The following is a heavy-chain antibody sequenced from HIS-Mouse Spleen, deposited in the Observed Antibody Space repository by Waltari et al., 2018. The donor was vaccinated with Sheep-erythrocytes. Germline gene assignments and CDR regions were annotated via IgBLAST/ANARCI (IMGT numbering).Heavy chain of an antibody. CDR1: GFTFSSYS. V-gene: IGHV3-21*01. J-gene: IGHJ4*02. Sequence: EVQLVESGGGLVKPGGSLRLSWAAFGFTFSSYSRNWARQAPGKGLEWVSSIISSSSYIYYADSVKGRFTISRDNAKNSLYLQMNSLRAEDTAVYYCARVASGATFDYWGQGTLVTVSS. D-gene: IGHD1-26*01. CDR3: ARVASGATFDY. CDR2: IISSSSYI.